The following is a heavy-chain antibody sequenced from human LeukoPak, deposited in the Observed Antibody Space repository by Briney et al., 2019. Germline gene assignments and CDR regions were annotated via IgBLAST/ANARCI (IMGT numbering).Heavy chain of an antibody. CDR1: GFTFDDYA. CDR3: AKAKSAARLYYYYYYMDV. CDR2: ISWNSGSI. J-gene: IGHJ6*03. D-gene: IGHD6-6*01. V-gene: IGHV3-9*01. Sequence: GRSLRLSCAASGFTFDDYAMHWVRQAPGKGLEWVSGISWNSGSIGYADSVKGRFTISRDNAKNSLYLQMNSLRAEDTALYYCAKAKSAARLYYYYYYMDVWGRGTTVTVSS.